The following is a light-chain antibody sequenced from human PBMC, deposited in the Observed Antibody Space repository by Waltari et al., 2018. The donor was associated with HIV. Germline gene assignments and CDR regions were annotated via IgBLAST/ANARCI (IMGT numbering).Light chain of an antibody. Sequence: DIQMTQSPSTLSASVGDRVTITCRASQTINTWLAWYQQKAGKAPKLLIYKASNLESGVPPRFSGSGSGTEFTLTISSLQPDDLGTYYCQQYGIMSSPWTFGQGTKV. CDR2: KAS. V-gene: IGKV1-5*03. CDR3: QQYGIMSSPWT. CDR1: QTINTW. J-gene: IGKJ1*01.